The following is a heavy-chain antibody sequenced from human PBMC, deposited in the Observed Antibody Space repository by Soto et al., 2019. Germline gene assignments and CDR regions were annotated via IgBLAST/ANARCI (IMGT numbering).Heavy chain of an antibody. D-gene: IGHD2-15*01. CDR1: GYTLTSYA. CDR3: ARGVNGGYCSGGSCYRIYNWFDP. J-gene: IGHJ5*02. CDR2: INAGNGNT. Sequence: ASVKVSCKASGYTLTSYAMHWVRQAPGQRLEWMGWINAGNGNTEYSQKFQGRVTITRDTSASTAYMELSSLRSEDTAVYYCARGVNGGYCSGGSCYRIYNWFDPWGQGTLVTVSS. V-gene: IGHV1-3*01.